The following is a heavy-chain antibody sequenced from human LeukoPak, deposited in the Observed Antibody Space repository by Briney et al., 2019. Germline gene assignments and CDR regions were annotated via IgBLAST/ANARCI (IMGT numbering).Heavy chain of an antibody. J-gene: IGHJ2*01. D-gene: IGHD3-10*01. CDR2: IIEKGNA. Sequence: SETLSLTCALYGGSFSSYSWSWTWIRQTPEKGLEWIGEIIEKGNANYNPSLKSRVTIDLDTSKNQFSLKLTSMTAADTAMYYCARGYYPPRWYFDLWGRGTLVTISS. V-gene: IGHV4-34*01. CDR3: ARGYYPPRWYFDL. CDR1: GGSFSSYS.